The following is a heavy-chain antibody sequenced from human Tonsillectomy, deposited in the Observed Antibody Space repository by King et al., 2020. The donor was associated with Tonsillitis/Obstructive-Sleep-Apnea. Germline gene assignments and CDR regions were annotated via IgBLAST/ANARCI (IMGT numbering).Heavy chain of an antibody. CDR2: IYTGEMP. CDR1: GFTVTRNY. J-gene: IGHJ4*02. CDR3: AGDGDSSNWYGGYFDY. Sequence: VQLVESGGGLIQPGGSLRLSCEASGFTVTRNYMHWVRQAPGKGLEWVSVIYTGEMPYYADSVKGRFTISRDNSKNTLYLQMTNLRAEDTAVYYCAGDGDSSNWYGGYFDYWGQGILVTVSS. V-gene: IGHV3-53*01. D-gene: IGHD6-13*01.